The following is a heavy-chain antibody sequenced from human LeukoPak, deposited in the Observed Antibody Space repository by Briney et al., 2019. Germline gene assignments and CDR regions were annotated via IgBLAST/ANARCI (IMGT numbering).Heavy chain of an antibody. CDR2: IWYDGSNK. D-gene: IGHD5-18*01. CDR3: ARDRSRYSYGTTPLDY. Sequence: PGGSLRLSCAASGFTFSSYGMHWVRQAPGKGLEWVAVIWYDGSNKYYADSVKGRFTISRDNSQNTLYLQMNSLRAEDTAVYYCARDRSRYSYGTTPLDYWGQGTLVTVSS. V-gene: IGHV3-33*01. J-gene: IGHJ4*02. CDR1: GFTFSSYG.